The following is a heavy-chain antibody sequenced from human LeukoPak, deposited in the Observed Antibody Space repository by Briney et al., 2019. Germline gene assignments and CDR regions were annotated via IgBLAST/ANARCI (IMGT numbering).Heavy chain of an antibody. J-gene: IGHJ4*02. CDR1: GGSISSYY. CDR2: IYYSGNT. V-gene: IGHV4-59*01. CDR3: ARSFDKSVAGKYYFDY. D-gene: IGHD6-19*01. Sequence: SETLSLTRTVSGGSISSYYWSWIRQSPGKGLEWIGYIYYSGNTNYNPSLKSRVTISADTSKNQFSLEMTSVTAADTAVYYCARSFDKSVAGKYYFDYWGQGTLVTVSS.